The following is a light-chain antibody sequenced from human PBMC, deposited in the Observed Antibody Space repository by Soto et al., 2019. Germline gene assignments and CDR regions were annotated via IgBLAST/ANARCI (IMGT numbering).Light chain of an antibody. V-gene: IGKV3-15*01. J-gene: IGKJ5*01. CDR1: QSISTN. Sequence: EIVMTQSPATLSVAPGERATLSCMASQSISTNLAWYQQKPGQPPRLLFYGASTRATGVPARFSGSGSGTDFTLTISGLEPEDFAVYYCQQHKSWPPITFGQGTRLEIK. CDR3: QQHKSWPPIT. CDR2: GAS.